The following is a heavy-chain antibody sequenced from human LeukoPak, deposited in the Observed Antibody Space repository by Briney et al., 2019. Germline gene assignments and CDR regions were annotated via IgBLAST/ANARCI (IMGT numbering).Heavy chain of an antibody. D-gene: IGHD3-22*01. V-gene: IGHV2-5*01. CDR1: GFSLSTSGVG. J-gene: IGHJ4*02. CDR3: AHSLSYYYDSPH. CDR2: IYWNDDK. Sequence: SGPTLVKPTQTLTLTCTFSGFSLSTSGVGVGWIRQPPGKALEWLALIYWNDDKRYSPSLKSRLTITKDTSKNQVVLTMTNMDPVDTATYYYAHSLSYYYDSPHWGQGTLVTVSS.